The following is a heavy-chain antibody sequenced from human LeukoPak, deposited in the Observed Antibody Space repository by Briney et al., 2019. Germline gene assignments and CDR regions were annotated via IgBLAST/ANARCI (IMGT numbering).Heavy chain of an antibody. D-gene: IGHD6-19*01. CDR1: GYSISSGYY. V-gene: IGHV4-38-2*02. J-gene: IGHJ4*02. CDR2: IYHSGST. CDR3: ARAGSGWYELYYFDY. Sequence: SETLSLTCTVSGYSISSGYYWGWIRQPPGKGLEWIGSIYHSGSTYYNPSLKSRVTISVDTSKNQFSLKLSSVTAADTAVYYCARAGSGWYELYYFDYWGQGTLVTVSS.